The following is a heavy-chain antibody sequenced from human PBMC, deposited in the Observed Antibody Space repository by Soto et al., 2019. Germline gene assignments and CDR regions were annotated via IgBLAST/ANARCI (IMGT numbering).Heavy chain of an antibody. CDR2: INHSGST. CDR1: GGSFSGYY. CDR3: TRGSWQPRFEN. J-gene: IGHJ4*02. V-gene: IGHV4-34*01. Sequence: SETLSLTCAVYGGSFSGYYWSWIRQPPGKGLEWIGEINHSGSTNYNPSLESRVTISVDTSKNQFSLKLSSVTAADTAVYYCTRGSWQPRFENWGQGTLVTVSS. D-gene: IGHD5-12*01.